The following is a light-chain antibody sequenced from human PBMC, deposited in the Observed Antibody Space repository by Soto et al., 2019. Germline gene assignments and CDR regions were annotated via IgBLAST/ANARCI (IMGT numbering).Light chain of an antibody. CDR2: GAS. V-gene: IGKV3-20*01. CDR3: QQYGSSFT. CDR1: QSVTSNY. Sequence: EIVLTQSPGTLSLSPGERATLSCRASQSVTSNYIAWYQQKPGQAPRLLIYGASSRATGIPDRFSGSGSGTDFTLTISRLDPEDFAVYYCQQYGSSFTFGPGTKVDIK. J-gene: IGKJ3*01.